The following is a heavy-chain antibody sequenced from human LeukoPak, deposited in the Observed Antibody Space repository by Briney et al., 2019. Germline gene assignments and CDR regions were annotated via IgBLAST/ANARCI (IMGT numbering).Heavy chain of an antibody. D-gene: IGHD3-3*01. CDR3: ARVSDYDFWSGYSDY. CDR1: GYTFTSYG. Sequence: ASGKVSCKASGYTFTSYGISWVRQAPGQGLEWMGWISAYNGNTNYAQKLQGRVTMTTDTSTSTAYMELRSLRSDDTAVYYCARVSDYDFWSGYSDYWGQGTLVTVSS. J-gene: IGHJ4*02. CDR2: ISAYNGNT. V-gene: IGHV1-18*01.